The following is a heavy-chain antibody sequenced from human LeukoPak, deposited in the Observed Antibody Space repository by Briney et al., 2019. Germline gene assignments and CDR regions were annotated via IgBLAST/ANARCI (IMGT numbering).Heavy chain of an antibody. D-gene: IGHD3-22*01. V-gene: IGHV3-66*01. CDR1: GFTVSSNY. Sequence: GGSLRLSCAASGFTVSSNYMSWVRQAPGKGLEWVSFIYSGGNTYYADSVKGRFTISRDNSKNTLYLQMNSLRDEDTAVYYCARDHRPLNYYDTSGGFDIWGQGTMVTVSS. CDR2: IYSGGNT. CDR3: ARDHRPLNYYDTSGGFDI. J-gene: IGHJ3*02.